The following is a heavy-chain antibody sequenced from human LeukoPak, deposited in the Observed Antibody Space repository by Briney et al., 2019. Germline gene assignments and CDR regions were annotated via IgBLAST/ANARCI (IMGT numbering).Heavy chain of an antibody. D-gene: IGHD2-2*01. CDR2: IIPIFGTA. CDR1: GGTFSSYA. V-gene: IGHV1-69*13. CDR3: AGGATYCSSTSCYAGWFDP. Sequence: ASVKVSCKASGGTFSSYAISWVRQAPGPGLEWMGGIIPIFGTANYAQKFQGRVTITADESTSTAYMELSSLRSEDTAVYYCAGGATYCSSTSCYAGWFDPWGQGTLVTVSS. J-gene: IGHJ5*02.